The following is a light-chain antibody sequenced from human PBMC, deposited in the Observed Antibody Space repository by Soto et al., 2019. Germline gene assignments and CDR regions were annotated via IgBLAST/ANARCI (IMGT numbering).Light chain of an antibody. CDR1: QSVGSN. CDR3: EEYDNWWT. J-gene: IGKJ1*01. V-gene: IGKV3-15*01. CDR2: GAS. Sequence: EIVMTQSPATLSVSPGERATLPCRASQSVGSNLAWYQKKPGQAPRLLIYGASTRATGIPARFSGSGSGTEFTLNISRLQSEGFAVYYWEEYDNWWTFGQGTRVEIK.